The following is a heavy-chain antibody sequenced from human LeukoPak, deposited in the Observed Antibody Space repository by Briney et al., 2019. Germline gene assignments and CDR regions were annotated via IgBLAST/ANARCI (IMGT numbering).Heavy chain of an antibody. J-gene: IGHJ4*02. Sequence: SETLSLTCTASGGSISSYYWSWIRQPPGKGLEWIAYISDIGSINYNPSLKSRVTISLDMSKNQFSLKLSSVTAADTAVYYCAGHHPRNTVDFWGQGTLVTVSS. D-gene: IGHD2-8*02. V-gene: IGHV4-59*08. CDR1: GGSISSYY. CDR2: ISDIGSI. CDR3: AGHHPRNTVDF.